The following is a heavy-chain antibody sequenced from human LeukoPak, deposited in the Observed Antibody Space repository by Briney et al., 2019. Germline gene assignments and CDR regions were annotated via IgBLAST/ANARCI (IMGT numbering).Heavy chain of an antibody. CDR2: INSNGGST. J-gene: IGHJ5*02. V-gene: IGHV3-64*01. D-gene: IGHD3-10*01. CDR1: GFTFSSYA. CDR3: ARPLMYYYGSETYFWFDP. Sequence: AGGSLRLSCVASGFTFSSYAMHWVRQTPGKGLEYVSGINSNGGSTQYANSVKGRFTISRDNSKHTLYLQMGSLRTEDMAVYYCARPLMYYYGSETYFWFDPWGQGTLVTVSS.